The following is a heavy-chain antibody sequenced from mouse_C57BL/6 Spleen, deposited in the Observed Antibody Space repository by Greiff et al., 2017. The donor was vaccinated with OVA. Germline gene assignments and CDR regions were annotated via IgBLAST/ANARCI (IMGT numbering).Heavy chain of an antibody. CDR1: GYTFTSYT. CDR3: ARSPPLMVTTGYAMDY. CDR2: INPSSGYT. V-gene: IGHV1-4*01. Sequence: QVQLQQSGAELARPGASVKMSCKASGYTFTSYTMHWVKQRPGQGLEWIGYINPSSGYTKYNQKFKDKATLTADKSSSTAYMQLSSLTSEDSAVYDCARSPPLMVTTGYAMDYWGQGTSVTVSA. D-gene: IGHD2-2*01. J-gene: IGHJ4*01.